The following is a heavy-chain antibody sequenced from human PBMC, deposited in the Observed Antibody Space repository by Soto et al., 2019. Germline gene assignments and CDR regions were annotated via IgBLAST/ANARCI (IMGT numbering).Heavy chain of an antibody. J-gene: IGHJ6*02. V-gene: IGHV6-1*01. CDR1: GDSVSSSGAA. D-gene: IGHD2-15*01. CDR2: TYYRSKWHY. CDR3: ARVHCSGGTCLAGLDV. Sequence: SQTLSLTCVISGDSVSSSGAAWNWIRQSPSRGLQWLGRTYYRSKWHYDYAAFVQSRLTINPDTSRNQFSLQLISVSPEDTAVYYCARVHCSGGTCLAGLDVWGQGTKATVSS.